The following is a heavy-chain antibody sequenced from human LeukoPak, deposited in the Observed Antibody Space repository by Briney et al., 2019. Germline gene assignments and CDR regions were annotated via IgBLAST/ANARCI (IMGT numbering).Heavy chain of an antibody. CDR3: FRRQHVVIGC. Sequence: GGSLRLSCAASGFTVSTYVMTWVRQTPGKGLEWISTISATSGSSYYADSVKGRFTTSRDNSKNTLYLQMNSLRAEDTAVYYFFRRQHVVIGCWGQGHLVTVS. CDR2: ISATSGSS. J-gene: IGHJ4*02. D-gene: IGHD3-22*01. V-gene: IGHV3-23*01. CDR1: GFTVSTYV.